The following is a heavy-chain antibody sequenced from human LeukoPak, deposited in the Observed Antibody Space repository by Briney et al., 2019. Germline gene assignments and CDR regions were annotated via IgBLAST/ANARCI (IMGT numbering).Heavy chain of an antibody. J-gene: IGHJ4*02. CDR1: GFTFSSYG. Sequence: PGGSLRLSCAASGFTFSSYGMHWVRQAPGKGLEWVAVIWYDGSNKYYADSVKGRFTISRDNSKNTLYLQMNSLRVDDTAVYYCAKAKGLDYWGQGTLVTVSS. CDR3: AKAKGLDY. CDR2: IWYDGSNK. V-gene: IGHV3-33*06.